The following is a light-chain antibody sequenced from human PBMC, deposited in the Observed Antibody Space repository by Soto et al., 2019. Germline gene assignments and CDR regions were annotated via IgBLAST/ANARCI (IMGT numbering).Light chain of an antibody. V-gene: IGKV4-1*01. J-gene: IGKJ3*01. CDR1: QSVLYSSNNKNY. Sequence: DIVMTQSPDALAVSLGERATINCKSRQSVLYSSNNKNYLAWYQQKPGQPPKLLSYWASTRESGVPDRFSGSGAGTDFTLPISSLQDEGVAVSYCQQCNSTTPPFGHGNLVDIK. CDR3: QQCNSTTPP. CDR2: WAS.